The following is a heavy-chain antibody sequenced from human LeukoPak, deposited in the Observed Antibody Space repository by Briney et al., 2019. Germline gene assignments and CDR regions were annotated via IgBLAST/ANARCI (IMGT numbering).Heavy chain of an antibody. D-gene: IGHD3-3*01. J-gene: IGHJ5*02. Sequence: KPGGSLRLSCAASGFTFSSYSMNWVRQAPGKGLEWVSSISSSSSYIYYADSVKGRFTISRDNAKNSLYLQMNSLRAEDTAVYYCARGLMRYYDFWSGYLDANWFDPWGQGTLVTVSS. CDR1: GFTFSSYS. CDR2: ISSSSSYI. V-gene: IGHV3-21*01. CDR3: ARGLMRYYDFWSGYLDANWFDP.